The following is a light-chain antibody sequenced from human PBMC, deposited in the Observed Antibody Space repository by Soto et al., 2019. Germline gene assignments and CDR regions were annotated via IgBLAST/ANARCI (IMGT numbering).Light chain of an antibody. Sequence: QSALTQSPSVSASLGASVKLTCTLSSGHSSYTIAWHQQQPEKGPRYLMKLNSDGSHTKGDGIPDRFSGSSSGAERYLIISSLQSEDEADYYCQTWGTGIVFGGGTQLTVL. V-gene: IGLV4-69*01. J-gene: IGLJ7*01. CDR2: LNSDGSH. CDR3: QTWGTGIV. CDR1: SGHSSYT.